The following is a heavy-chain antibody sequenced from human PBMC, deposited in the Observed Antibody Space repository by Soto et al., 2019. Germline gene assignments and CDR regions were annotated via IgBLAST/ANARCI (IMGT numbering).Heavy chain of an antibody. CDR2: IYYSGNT. D-gene: IGHD3-9*01. J-gene: IGHJ4*02. V-gene: IGHV4-59*08. Sequence: QVQLQESGPGLVKPSETLSLTCTVSGGSISRYYWSWIRQPPGKGLEWIGYIYYSGNTNYSPSLRSRVTISIETSKTQFSLKLSYVSAADTAVYYCARTRYDILTGFYFDSWGQGTLVTVSS. CDR3: ARTRYDILTGFYFDS. CDR1: GGSISRYY.